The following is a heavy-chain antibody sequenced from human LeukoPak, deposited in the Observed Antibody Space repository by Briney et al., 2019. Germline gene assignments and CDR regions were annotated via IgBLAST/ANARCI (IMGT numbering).Heavy chain of an antibody. Sequence: PGGSLRLSCAGSGFSFSDAWMNWVRQAPGKALEWVGLIKSKTKGETIVYAAPVKDRFTISREDSKNTLYLQMDSLQTDVTTVYYCPTEYSGSHNHWGQGTLVTVPS. CDR1: GFSFSDAW. J-gene: IGHJ1*01. CDR3: PTEYSGSHNH. CDR2: IKSKTKGETI. V-gene: IGHV3-15*01. D-gene: IGHD1-26*01.